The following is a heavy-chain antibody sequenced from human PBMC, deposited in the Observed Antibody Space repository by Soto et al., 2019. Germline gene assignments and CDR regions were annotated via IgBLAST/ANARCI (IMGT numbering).Heavy chain of an antibody. Sequence: RGSLRLSCAASGFTFSSYGMHWVRQAPGKGLEWVAVIWYDGSNKYYADSVKGRFTISRDNSKNTLYLQMNSLRAEDTAVYYCARDPEKSSGYYSYYFDYWGQGTLVTVSS. D-gene: IGHD3-22*01. CDR1: GFTFSSYG. CDR2: IWYDGSNK. CDR3: ARDPEKSSGYYSYYFDY. V-gene: IGHV3-33*01. J-gene: IGHJ4*02.